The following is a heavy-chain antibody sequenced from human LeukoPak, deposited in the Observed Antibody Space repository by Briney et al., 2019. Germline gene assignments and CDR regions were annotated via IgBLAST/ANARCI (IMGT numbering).Heavy chain of an antibody. V-gene: IGHV4-59*08. CDR3: ARHNYYDSSGYYPLSY. Sequence: PSETLSPTCTVSGGSISGYYWSWIRQPPGKGLEWIGYIYYSGNTNYNPSLQSRVTISVDTSKNQFSLKLSSVTAADTAVYYCARHNYYDSSGYYPLSYWGQGTLVTVSS. D-gene: IGHD3-22*01. J-gene: IGHJ4*02. CDR2: IYYSGNT. CDR1: GGSISGYY.